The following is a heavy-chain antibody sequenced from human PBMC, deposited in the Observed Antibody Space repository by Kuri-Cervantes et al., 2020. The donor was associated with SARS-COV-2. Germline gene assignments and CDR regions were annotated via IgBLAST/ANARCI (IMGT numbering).Heavy chain of an antibody. J-gene: IGHJ4*02. V-gene: IGHV4-59*12. D-gene: IGHD3-10*01. CDR3: ARERANGSVDY. CDR1: GGSISSYY. Sequence: SETLSLTCTVSGGSISSYYWSWIRQPPGKGLEWIGYMSDSGSTYYSPSLKSRVTISVDTSKNQFSLKLSSVTAADTAVYYCARERANGSVDYWGQGTLVTVSS. CDR2: MSDSGST.